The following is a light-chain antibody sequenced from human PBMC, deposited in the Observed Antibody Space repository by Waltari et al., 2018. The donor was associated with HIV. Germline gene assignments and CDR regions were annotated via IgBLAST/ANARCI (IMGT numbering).Light chain of an antibody. V-gene: IGKV3-11*01. CDR2: DAS. J-gene: IGKJ4*01. Sequence: EIVLTQSPATLSLSPGERATLSCRASQSVSNYLAWYQQKPGQPPSLLIYDASNRATGIPARFSGSGSGTDFTLTISSLEPEDSAVYYCQQRSNWPPLTFGGGTKVEI. CDR3: QQRSNWPPLT. CDR1: QSVSNY.